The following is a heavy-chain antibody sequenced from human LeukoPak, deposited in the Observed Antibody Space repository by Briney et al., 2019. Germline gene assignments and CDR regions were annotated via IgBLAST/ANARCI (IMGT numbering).Heavy chain of an antibody. J-gene: IGHJ4*02. CDR2: IYSGGST. Sequence: PGGSLRLSCAASGFTVSSNYMSWVRQAPGKGLEWVSVIYSGGSTYYADSVKGRVTISRDNSKNTLYLQMNSLRAEDTAVYYCAKEVSIISRGLDYWGQGILVTVSS. V-gene: IGHV3-53*01. D-gene: IGHD2-21*01. CDR3: AKEVSIISRGLDY. CDR1: GFTVSSNY.